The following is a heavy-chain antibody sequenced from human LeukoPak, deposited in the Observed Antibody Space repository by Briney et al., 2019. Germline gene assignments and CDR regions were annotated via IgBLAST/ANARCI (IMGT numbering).Heavy chain of an antibody. CDR1: GGSFSGYY. Sequence: PSETLSLTCAVYGGSFSGYYWSWIRQPPGKGLEWIGEINTSGSTNYNPSHTGRVTISVDTSKNQSSLTLSSVTAADTAVYYCAKSGYSSSWYPGAVYFDYWGQGTLVTVSS. CDR2: INTSGST. J-gene: IGHJ4*02. V-gene: IGHV4-34*01. D-gene: IGHD6-13*01. CDR3: AKSGYSSSWYPGAVYFDY.